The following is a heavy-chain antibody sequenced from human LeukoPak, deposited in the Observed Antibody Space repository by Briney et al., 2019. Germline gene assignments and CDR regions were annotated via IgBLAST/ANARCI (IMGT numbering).Heavy chain of an antibody. CDR3: ATESGYCSSTSCYALLDY. V-gene: IGHV1-69-2*01. Sequence: ASVKISCKVSGYTVTDYYMHWVQQAPGKGLEWMGLVDPEDGETIYAEKFQGRVTITADTSTDTAYMELSSLRSEDTAVYYCATESGYCSSTSCYALLDYWGQGTLVTVPS. J-gene: IGHJ4*02. D-gene: IGHD2-2*03. CDR1: GYTVTDYY. CDR2: VDPEDGET.